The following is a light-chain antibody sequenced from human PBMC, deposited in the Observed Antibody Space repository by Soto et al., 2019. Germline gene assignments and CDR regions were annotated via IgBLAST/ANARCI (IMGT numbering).Light chain of an antibody. CDR3: QQLNSFPIT. V-gene: IGKV1-5*03. CDR2: KAS. J-gene: IGKJ5*01. CDR1: HSISGW. Sequence: DIQMTQSPSTLSASVGDIVTITCRASHSISGWLAWYQQKPGKAPNLLIYKASTLQSGVPSRFSGSGSGTEFTLTITSLQPEDFATYYCQQLNSFPITFGQGTRLEIK.